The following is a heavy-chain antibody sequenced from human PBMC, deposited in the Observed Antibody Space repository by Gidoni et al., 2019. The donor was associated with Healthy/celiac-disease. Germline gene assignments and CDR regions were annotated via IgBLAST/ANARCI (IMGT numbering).Heavy chain of an antibody. D-gene: IGHD3-22*01. CDR3: AREGTMTNNAFDI. CDR2: IIPIFGTA. CDR1: GGTFSSYA. J-gene: IGHJ3*02. Sequence: QVQLGQSGAEVKKPGSSVKVSCKAAGGTFSSYAISWVRQAPGQGLEWGGGIIPIFGTANYAQKFQGRVTITADESTSTAYMELSSLRSEDTAVYYCAREGTMTNNAFDIWGQGTMVTVSS. V-gene: IGHV1-69*01.